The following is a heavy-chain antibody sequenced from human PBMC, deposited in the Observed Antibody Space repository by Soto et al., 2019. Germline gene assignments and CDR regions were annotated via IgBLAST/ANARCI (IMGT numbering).Heavy chain of an antibody. CDR3: ARGGYYDSSGSRNYHYYGMDA. CDR2: ISPYDDNT. D-gene: IGHD3-22*01. V-gene: IGHV1-18*01. Sequence: QVQLVQSGTEVKKPGASVKVSCKASGYTFNSYGISWVRQAPGQGLEWMGWISPYDDNTNYAQNLQGRVTMTTDTSTRTDYMDLRSLRSDATAVYYCARGGYYDSSGSRNYHYYGMDAWGQGTTVTVS. J-gene: IGHJ6*02. CDR1: GYTFNSYG.